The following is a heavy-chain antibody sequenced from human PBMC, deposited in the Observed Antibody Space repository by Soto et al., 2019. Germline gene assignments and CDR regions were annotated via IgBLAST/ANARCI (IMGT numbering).Heavy chain of an antibody. Sequence: ASVKVSCKASRYAFTSYAMNWVRQATGQGLEWMGWMNPNSGNTGYAQKFQGRVTMTRNTSISTAYMELSSLRSEDTAVYYCARSPTPYSSSWDLTWGQGTLVTVSS. J-gene: IGHJ5*02. V-gene: IGHV1-8*01. CDR2: MNPNSGNT. CDR1: RYAFTSYA. CDR3: ARSPTPYSSSWDLT. D-gene: IGHD6-13*01.